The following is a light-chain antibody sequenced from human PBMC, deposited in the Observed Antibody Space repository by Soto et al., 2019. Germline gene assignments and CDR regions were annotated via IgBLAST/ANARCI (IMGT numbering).Light chain of an antibody. CDR3: QQYNSDPYT. Sequence: DIQMTQSPSPLSASVGDRVTITCRASQSISSWLAWYQQKPGKAPKLLIYKASSLESGVPSRFSGSGSGTEFTLTISSLQPDDFATYYCQQYNSDPYTFGQGTKLEIK. CDR1: QSISSW. CDR2: KAS. V-gene: IGKV1-5*03. J-gene: IGKJ2*01.